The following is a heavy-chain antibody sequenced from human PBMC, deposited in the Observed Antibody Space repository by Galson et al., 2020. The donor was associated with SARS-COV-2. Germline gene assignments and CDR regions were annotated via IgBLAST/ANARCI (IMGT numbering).Heavy chain of an antibody. Sequence: SETLSLTCTVSAGSMSNYYWSWIRQPPGKGPEWIGYIYFSGSTNYNPSLKSRVTISIDTAKNQFSLKLSSVTAAGTAIYYCAGDDPGGTTVYCFCYLGQGTLVPV. CDR2: IYFSGST. J-gene: IGHJ4*02. CDR1: AGSMSNYY. D-gene: IGHD2-15*01. V-gene: IGHV4-59*01. CDR3: AGDDPGGTTVYCFCY.